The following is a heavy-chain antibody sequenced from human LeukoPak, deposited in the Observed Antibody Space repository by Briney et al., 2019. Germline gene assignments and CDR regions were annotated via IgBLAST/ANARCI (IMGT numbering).Heavy chain of an antibody. J-gene: IGHJ4*02. D-gene: IGHD1-1*01. CDR1: GYTFTSYY. CDR2: INPSGGST. Sequence: EASVKVSCKAPGYTFTSYYMHWVRQAPGQGLEWMGIINPSGGSTSYAQKFQGRVTMTRDTSTSTVYMELSSLRSEDTAVYYCARESHETREDYWGQGTLVTVSS. V-gene: IGHV1-46*01. CDR3: ARESHETREDY.